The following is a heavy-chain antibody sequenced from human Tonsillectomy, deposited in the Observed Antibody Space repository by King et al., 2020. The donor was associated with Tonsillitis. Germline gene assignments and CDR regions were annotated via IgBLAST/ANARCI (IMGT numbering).Heavy chain of an antibody. J-gene: IGHJ4*02. Sequence: VQLVESGGGLFQPGGSLRLSCAASGFTFSNYAMSWVRQAPGKGLEWVSTISGSGGRTYYADSGKGRVTISRDSSKNTLYLQMNSLRAEDTAVYYCAKDVNSGWLYYFDYWGQGTLVTVSS. CDR1: GFTFSNYA. V-gene: IGHV3-23*04. CDR3: AKDVNSGWLYYFDY. CDR2: ISGSGGRT. D-gene: IGHD6-19*01.